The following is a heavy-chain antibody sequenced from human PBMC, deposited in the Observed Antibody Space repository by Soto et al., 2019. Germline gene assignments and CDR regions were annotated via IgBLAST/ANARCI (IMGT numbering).Heavy chain of an antibody. CDR3: ARGSLVSGGDY. CDR1: GFTFSSYG. D-gene: IGHD6-19*01. Sequence: GGSLRLSCAASGFTFSSYGMHWVRQAPGKGLEWVAVIWYDGSNKYYADSVKGRFTISRDNSKNTLYLQMNSLRAEDTAVYYCARGSLVSGGDYWGQGTLVTVSS. CDR2: IWYDGSNK. V-gene: IGHV3-33*01. J-gene: IGHJ4*02.